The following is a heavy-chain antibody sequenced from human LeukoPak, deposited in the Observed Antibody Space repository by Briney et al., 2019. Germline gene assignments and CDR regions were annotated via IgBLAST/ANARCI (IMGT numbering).Heavy chain of an antibody. D-gene: IGHD2-8*01. CDR1: GSTFTSYG. J-gene: IGHJ6*02. CDR3: ARDLCTNGVCLPMDV. V-gene: IGHV1-18*01. Sequence: GASVKLSCKASGSTFTSYGISWVRQAPGQGLEWMGWISAYNGNTNYAQKLQGRVTMTTDTSTSTAYMELRSLRSDDTAVYYCARDLCTNGVCLPMDVWGQGTTVTVSS. CDR2: ISAYNGNT.